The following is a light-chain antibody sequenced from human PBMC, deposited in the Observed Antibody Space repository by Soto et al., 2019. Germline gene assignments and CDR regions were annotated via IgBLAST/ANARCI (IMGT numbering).Light chain of an antibody. Sequence: DIVLTQSPGTLSLSPGERATLSCRASQNVDSNYLAWYQQIPGQAPRIIIFGASGRATGIPGRFSGSGSGTDFTLTISGLEPEDVAVYYCQQYCSLSWTFGQGTKVEI. V-gene: IGKV3-20*01. CDR1: QNVDSNY. J-gene: IGKJ1*01. CDR3: QQYCSLSWT. CDR2: GAS.